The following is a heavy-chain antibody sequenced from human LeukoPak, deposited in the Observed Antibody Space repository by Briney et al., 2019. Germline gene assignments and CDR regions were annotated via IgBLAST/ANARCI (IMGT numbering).Heavy chain of an antibody. J-gene: IGHJ6*03. CDR3: ARGPRIAARQDYYYYMDV. V-gene: IGHV1-46*01. Sequence: ASVKVSCEASGYAFTGYYMYWVRQAPGQGLEWMGIINPSGGSTSYAQKFQGRVTMTRDTSTSTVYMDLSSLRSEDTAVYYCARGPRIAARQDYYYYMDVWGKGTTVTVSS. CDR1: GYAFTGYY. D-gene: IGHD6-6*01. CDR2: INPSGGST.